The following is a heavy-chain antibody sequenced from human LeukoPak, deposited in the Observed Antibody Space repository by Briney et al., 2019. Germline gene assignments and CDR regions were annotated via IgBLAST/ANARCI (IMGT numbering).Heavy chain of an antibody. CDR1: GGSVSSGSYY. CDR2: IYYSGST. CDR3: ARDLGVRGDGRELTQLSFDY. V-gene: IGHV4-61*01. Sequence: SETLSLTCTVSGGSVSSGSYYWSWIRQPPGKGLEWIGYIYYSGSTNYNPSLKSRVTISVDTSKNQFSLKLSSVTAADTAVYFCARDLGVRGDGRELTQLSFDYWGQGTLVTVSS. D-gene: IGHD3-10*02. J-gene: IGHJ4*02.